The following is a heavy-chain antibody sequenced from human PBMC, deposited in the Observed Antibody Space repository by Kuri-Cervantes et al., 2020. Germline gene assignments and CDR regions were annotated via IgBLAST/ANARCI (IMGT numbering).Heavy chain of an antibody. D-gene: IGHD2-21*02. Sequence: GESLKISCAASGFTSSTNWMSWVRQAPGKGLEWVATIRDDGTEKYYVDSVKGRFAISRDNAENSLYLQMNSLRAEDTAVYYCARATADGMDIWGQGTTVTVSS. CDR2: IRDDGTEK. V-gene: IGHV3-7*03. CDR3: ARATADGMDI. J-gene: IGHJ6*02. CDR1: GFTSSTNW.